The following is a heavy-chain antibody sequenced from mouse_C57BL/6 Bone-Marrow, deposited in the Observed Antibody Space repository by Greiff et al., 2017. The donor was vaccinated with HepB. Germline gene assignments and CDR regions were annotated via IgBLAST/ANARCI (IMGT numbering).Heavy chain of an antibody. V-gene: IGHV14-4*01. CDR2: IDPENGDT. Sequence: EVKLMESGAELVRPGASVKLSCTASGFNIKDDYMHWVKQRPEQGLEWIGWIDPENGDTEYASKFQGKATITADTSSNTAYLQLSSLTSDDTAVYYCYYYSSSYDLYFDVWGTGTTVTVSS. J-gene: IGHJ1*03. CDR3: YYYSSSYDLYFDV. D-gene: IGHD1-1*01. CDR1: GFNIKDDY.